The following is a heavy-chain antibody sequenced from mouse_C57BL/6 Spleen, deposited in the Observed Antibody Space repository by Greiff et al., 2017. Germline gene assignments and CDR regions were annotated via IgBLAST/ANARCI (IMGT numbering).Heavy chain of an antibody. J-gene: IGHJ4*01. CDR2: ISSGGDYI. CDR1: GFTFSSYA. CDR3: TRDQDYYGSSEGMDY. D-gene: IGHD1-1*01. Sequence: EVQVVESGEGLVKPGGSLKLSCAASGFTFSSYAMSWVRQTPEKRLEWVAYISSGGDYIYYADTVKGRFTISRDNARNTLYLQMSSLKSEDTAMYYCTRDQDYYGSSEGMDYWGQGTSVTVAS. V-gene: IGHV5-9-1*02.